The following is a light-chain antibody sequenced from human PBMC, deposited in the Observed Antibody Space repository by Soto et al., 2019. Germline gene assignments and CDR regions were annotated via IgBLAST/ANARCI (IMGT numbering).Light chain of an antibody. CDR2: ATS. J-gene: IGKJ4*01. V-gene: IGKV1D-16*01. CDR3: QQYSTYPTT. Sequence: DIQMTQSPYSLSASVGDTVTITCRASQGISGWLGWYQQKPEEAPKSLIYATSILESGVPSRFSGSGSGTEFTLTISSLQPEDFATYYCQQYSTYPTTFGEGTKVEI. CDR1: QGISGW.